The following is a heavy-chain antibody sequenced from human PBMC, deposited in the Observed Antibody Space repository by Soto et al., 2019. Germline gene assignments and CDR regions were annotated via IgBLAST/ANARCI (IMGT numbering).Heavy chain of an antibody. CDR1: GYTFTSYD. CDR3: QVKEYYDSSGDFDY. Sequence: QVQLVQSGAEVKKPGASVKVSCKASGYTFTSYDINWVRQATGQGLEWMGWMNPNSGNTGYAQKFQGRVTMTRNTTISTAYMELSSLRSEDTAVYYCQVKEYYDSSGDFDYWGQGTLVTVSS. D-gene: IGHD3-22*01. CDR2: MNPNSGNT. J-gene: IGHJ4*02. V-gene: IGHV1-8*01.